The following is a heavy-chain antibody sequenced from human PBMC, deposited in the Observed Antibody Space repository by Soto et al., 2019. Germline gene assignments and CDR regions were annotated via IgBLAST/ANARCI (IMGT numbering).Heavy chain of an antibody. V-gene: IGHV3-23*01. CDR2: ISGSGGST. J-gene: IGHJ6*02. Sequence: GGSLRLSCAASGFTFSSYAMSWVRQAPGKGLEWVSAISGSGGSTYYADSVKGRFTISRDNSKNTLYLQMNSLRAEDTAVYYCARGPDLSSYYYYYGMDVWGQGTTVTVSS. CDR3: ARGPDLSSYYYYYGMDV. CDR1: GFTFSSYA.